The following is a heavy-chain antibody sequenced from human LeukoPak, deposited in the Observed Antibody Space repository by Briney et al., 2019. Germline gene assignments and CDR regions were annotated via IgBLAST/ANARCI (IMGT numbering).Heavy chain of an antibody. CDR1: GGTFSSYA. CDR2: IIPIFGTA. J-gene: IGHJ3*02. Sequence: SVKVSCKASGGTFSSYAISWVRHAPGQGLEWRGGIIPIFGTANYAQKFQGRVTITTDESTSTAYMELSSLRSEDKAVYYCARDRVQLWFARAFDIWGQGTMVTVTS. D-gene: IGHD5-18*01. V-gene: IGHV1-69*05. CDR3: ARDRVQLWFARAFDI.